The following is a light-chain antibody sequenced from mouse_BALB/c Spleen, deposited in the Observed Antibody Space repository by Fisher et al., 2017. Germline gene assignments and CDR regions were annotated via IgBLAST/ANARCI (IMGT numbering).Light chain of an antibody. Sequence: IVMTQSTAIMSASPGEKVTMTCSASSSVSYMHWYQQKSGTSPKLLIYSTSNLASGVPSRFSGSGSGTFYSLTISSVEAEDAATYYCQQYHSYPFTFGSGTKLEIK. CDR1: SSVSY. V-gene: IGKV4-80*01. J-gene: IGKJ4*01. CDR3: QQYHSYPFT. CDR2: STS.